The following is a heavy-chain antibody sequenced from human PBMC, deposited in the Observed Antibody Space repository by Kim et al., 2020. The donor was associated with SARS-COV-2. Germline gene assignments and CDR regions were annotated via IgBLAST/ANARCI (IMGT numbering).Heavy chain of an antibody. CDR3: ARRAGSGSYYNDNWFDP. J-gene: IGHJ5*02. CDR2: IYYSGST. CDR1: GGSISSSSYY. D-gene: IGHD3-10*01. V-gene: IGHV4-39*01. Sequence: SETLSLTCTVSGGSISSSSYYWGWIRQPPGKGLEWIGSIYYSGSTYYNPSLKSRVTISVDTSKNQFSLKLSSVTAADTAVYYCARRAGSGSYYNDNWFDPWGQGTLVTVSS.